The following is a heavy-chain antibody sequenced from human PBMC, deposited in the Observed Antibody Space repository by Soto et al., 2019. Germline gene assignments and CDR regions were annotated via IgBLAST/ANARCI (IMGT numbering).Heavy chain of an antibody. CDR1: GFTFSDYY. V-gene: IGHV3-11*01. CDR2: ITSSGSTI. J-gene: IGHJ4*02. D-gene: IGHD6-19*01. CDR3: ARENEQWVAADN. Sequence: LRLSCAASGFTFSDYYMSWIRQAPGKGLEWVSYITSSGSTIYYADSVKGRFTISRGNAKNSLYLQMNSLRAEDTAVYYCARENEQWVAADNWGQGTLVTVSS.